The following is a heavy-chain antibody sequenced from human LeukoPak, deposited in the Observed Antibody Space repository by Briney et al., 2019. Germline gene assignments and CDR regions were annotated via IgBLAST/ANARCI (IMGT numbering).Heavy chain of an antibody. CDR3: ARHTCSSISCYIDY. D-gene: IGHD2-2*01. Sequence: SDTLSLTCAVSGYSISSSNWWGWIRQPPGKGLEWIGFIYYNGSIYYNPSLKSRVTMSVDTSKNQFSLKLSSVNAGDTAVYYCARHTCSSISCYIDYWGQGTLVTVSS. CDR2: IYYNGSI. CDR1: GYSISSSNW. J-gene: IGHJ4*02. V-gene: IGHV4-28*05.